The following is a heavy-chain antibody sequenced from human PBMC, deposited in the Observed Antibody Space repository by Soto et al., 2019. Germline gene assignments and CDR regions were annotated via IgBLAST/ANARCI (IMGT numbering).Heavy chain of an antibody. CDR3: AREYINAIFGVVLSYGMDV. Sequence: SVKVSCKASGGSLSSYGISWVRQAPGQGLEWVGGIIPFSGTANYAQTLQDRVTITADESTNTAYMELRGLRSEDTALYFCAREYINAIFGVVLSYGMDVWGQGTKVTVS. J-gene: IGHJ6*02. CDR2: IIPFSGTA. V-gene: IGHV1-69*13. CDR1: GGSLSSYG. D-gene: IGHD3-3*01.